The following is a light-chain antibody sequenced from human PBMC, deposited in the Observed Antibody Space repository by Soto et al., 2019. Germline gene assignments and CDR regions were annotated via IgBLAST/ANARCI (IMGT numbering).Light chain of an antibody. J-gene: IGLJ3*02. CDR1: SSNIGSNI. CDR2: SNN. CDR3: AAWDDSLNGRGV. Sequence: QSVLTQPPSVSGTPGQRVTITCSGSSSNIGSNIVNWYQQLPGTAPKLLIYSNNQRPSGVPGRFSGSKSGTTASLAISGLQSEDEADYYCAAWDDSLNGRGVFGGGTKLTVL. V-gene: IGLV1-44*01.